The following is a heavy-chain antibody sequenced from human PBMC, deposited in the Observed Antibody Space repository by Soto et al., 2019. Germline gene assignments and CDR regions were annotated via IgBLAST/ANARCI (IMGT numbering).Heavy chain of an antibody. CDR1: GGTFSNHA. Sequence: GGTFSNHAINWVRQAPGQGLEWMGRIIPIFSTTNYAQKFQGRVTMTADESTITAYLELSSLKQDDTAVYYCAREVAADGTFREDVFDIWGQGTLVTVSS. V-gene: IGHV1-69*01. CDR2: IIPIFSTT. D-gene: IGHD6-13*01. J-gene: IGHJ3*02. CDR3: AREVAADGTFREDVFDI.